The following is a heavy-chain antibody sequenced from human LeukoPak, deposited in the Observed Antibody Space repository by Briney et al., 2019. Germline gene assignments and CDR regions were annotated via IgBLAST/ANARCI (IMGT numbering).Heavy chain of an antibody. J-gene: IGHJ4*02. CDR2: IYYSGST. V-gene: IGHV4-39*01. D-gene: IGHD6-13*01. Sequence: PSETLSLTCTVSGGSISSSSYYWGWIRQPPGKGLEWIGSIYYSGSTYYNPSLKSRVTISVDTSKNQFSLKLSSVTAADTAVYYCASPPSRRGEFDYGGQGTLVTVSS. CDR3: ASPPSRRGEFDY. CDR1: GGSISSSSYY.